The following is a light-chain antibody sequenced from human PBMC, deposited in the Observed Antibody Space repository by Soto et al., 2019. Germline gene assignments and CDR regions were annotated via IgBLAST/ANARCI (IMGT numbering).Light chain of an antibody. CDR1: QSISGW. CDR2: DAS. Sequence: DIQMTQSPSTLSASVGDRVTITCRASQSISGWLAWYQQRPGKAPKLLIYDASSLQTGVPSRFSGIGSGTEFTLTISSLQPDDFATYYCQQYENSPWTFGQGTKVEVK. J-gene: IGKJ1*01. V-gene: IGKV1-5*01. CDR3: QQYENSPWT.